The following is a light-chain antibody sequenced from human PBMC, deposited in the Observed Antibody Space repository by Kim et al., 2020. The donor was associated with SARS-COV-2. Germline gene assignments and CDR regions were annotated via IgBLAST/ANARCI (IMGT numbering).Light chain of an antibody. CDR3: QQYNSYPWT. CDR2: DAS. Sequence: GDRVTITCRASQSISSWLAWYQQKPGKAPKLLIYDASSLQSGVQSRFSGSESGTEFTLTISSLQPDDFATYYCQQYNSYPWTFGQGTKVDIK. V-gene: IGKV1-5*01. J-gene: IGKJ1*01. CDR1: QSISSW.